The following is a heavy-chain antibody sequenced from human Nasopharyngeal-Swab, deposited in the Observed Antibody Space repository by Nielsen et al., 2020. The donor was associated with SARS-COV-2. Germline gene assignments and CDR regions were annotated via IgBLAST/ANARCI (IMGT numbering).Heavy chain of an antibody. J-gene: IGHJ6*02. CDR3: ARVLPFRITGTSGMDV. CDR2: INPTDGST. V-gene: IGHV1-46*01. Sequence: ASVKVPCKASGYTFTSYYLHWVRQAPGQGLEWMGIINPTDGSTSYAQKFEGRVTMTRVTSTSTVYMELNSLRSEDTAVYYCARVLPFRITGTSGMDVWGQGTTVTV. D-gene: IGHD1-7*01. CDR1: GYTFTSYY.